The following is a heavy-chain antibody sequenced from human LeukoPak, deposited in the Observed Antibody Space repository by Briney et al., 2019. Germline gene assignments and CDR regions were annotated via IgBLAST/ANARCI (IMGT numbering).Heavy chain of an antibody. CDR3: ATILVGATYFDY. Sequence: ASVKVSCETSGYTFTTFDINWVRQAPGQGLEWMGWMNPKNGNTGYAQQFQGRVTMTRDTSKSTAYMELSRLTSEDTAVYYCATILVGATYFDYWGQGTLVTVSS. J-gene: IGHJ4*02. CDR1: GYTFTTFD. D-gene: IGHD1-26*01. CDR2: MNPKNGNT. V-gene: IGHV1-8*01.